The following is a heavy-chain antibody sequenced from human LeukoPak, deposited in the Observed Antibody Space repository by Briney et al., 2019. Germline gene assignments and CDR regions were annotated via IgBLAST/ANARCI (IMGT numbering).Heavy chain of an antibody. Sequence: GGSLRLSCATSGFTFPDYSLNWVRQAPGKGLEWISYIGKNPITIYYADSVKGRFTISRDDADNSLFLQMSSLRDEDTAVYFCARDRRSFGEEYFDFWGQGTLVTVSS. CDR3: ARDRRSFGEEYFDF. CDR2: IGKNPITI. V-gene: IGHV3-48*02. CDR1: GFTFPDYS. D-gene: IGHD3-3*02. J-gene: IGHJ4*02.